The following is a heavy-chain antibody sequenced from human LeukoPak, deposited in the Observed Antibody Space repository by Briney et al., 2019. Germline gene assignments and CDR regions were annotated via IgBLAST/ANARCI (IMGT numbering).Heavy chain of an antibody. J-gene: IGHJ4*02. D-gene: IGHD6-13*01. CDR1: GGSFSGYY. Sequence: SETLSLTCAVYGGSFSGYYWSWIRQPPGKGLEWIGEINHSGSTNHNPSLKSRVTISVDTSKNQFSLKLSSVTAADTAVYYCAVGAAANWGRGTLVTVSS. CDR3: AVGAAAN. CDR2: INHSGST. V-gene: IGHV4-34*01.